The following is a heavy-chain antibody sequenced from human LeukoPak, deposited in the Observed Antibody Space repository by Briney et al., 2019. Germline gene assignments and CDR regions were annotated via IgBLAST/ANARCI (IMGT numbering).Heavy chain of an antibody. CDR3: ARHYHDSSGYWSPPGDY. CDR1: GGSINNASYH. J-gene: IGHJ4*02. V-gene: IGHV4-39*01. Sequence: SETLSLTCTVSGGSINNASYHWGWIRQPPGKGLEWIGSIYYNGSTYYSPSLKSRLTISVDTSKNHFSLRLTSVTAADTAVYYCARHYHDSSGYWSPPGDYWAQGTLVTVSS. CDR2: IYYNGST. D-gene: IGHD3-22*01.